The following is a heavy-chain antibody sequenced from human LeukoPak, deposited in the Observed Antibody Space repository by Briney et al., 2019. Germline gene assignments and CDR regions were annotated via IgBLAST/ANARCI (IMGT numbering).Heavy chain of an antibody. D-gene: IGHD6-19*01. Sequence: SQTLSLTCDISVDSVSSNNGAWNWIRQSPSRGLEWLRRTYYRSKWYNDYAGSLNGRITISPDTSKNQFSLHLNSVTPEDTAVYHCARDFGNTGWYTFDCWGQGILVTVSS. CDR2: TYYRSKWYN. V-gene: IGHV6-1*01. CDR1: VDSVSSNNGA. CDR3: ARDFGNTGWYTFDC. J-gene: IGHJ4*02.